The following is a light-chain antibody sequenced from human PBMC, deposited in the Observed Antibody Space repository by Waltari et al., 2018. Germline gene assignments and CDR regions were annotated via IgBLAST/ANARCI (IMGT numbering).Light chain of an antibody. CDR1: SSNIGAGYH. V-gene: IGLV1-40*01. J-gene: IGLJ1*01. Sequence: QSVLTHPSSVSGAPGKSVTISCTGSSSNIGAGYHLPWDQQPPGTAPKLLIYGNGSRPSGVPNRFSGSKSGPSASLAIPGLQAEDEADYYCQSYDSSLSASLYVFGTGTKVTVL. CDR2: GNG. CDR3: QSYDSSLSASLYV.